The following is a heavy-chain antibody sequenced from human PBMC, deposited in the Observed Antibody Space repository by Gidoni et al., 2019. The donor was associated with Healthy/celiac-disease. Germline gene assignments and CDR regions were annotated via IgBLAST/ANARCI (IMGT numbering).Heavy chain of an antibody. CDR2: IIPMFGTA. CDR3: ARGVNWGSGDAFDI. D-gene: IGHD7-27*01. CDR1: GGTFSSYA. Sequence: QVQLVQSGAEVKKPGSSVKVSCKASGGTFSSYAISWVRQAPGQGLGWMGGIIPMFGTANYAQKFQGRVTITADESTSTAYMELSSLRSEDTAVYYFARGVNWGSGDAFDIWGQGTMVTVSS. J-gene: IGHJ3*02. V-gene: IGHV1-69*01.